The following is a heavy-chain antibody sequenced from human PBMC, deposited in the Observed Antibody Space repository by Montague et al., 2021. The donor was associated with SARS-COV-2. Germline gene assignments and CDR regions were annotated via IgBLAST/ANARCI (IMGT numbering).Heavy chain of an antibody. V-gene: IGHV3-30-3*01. J-gene: IGHJ6*02. CDR2: ISYDGSNK. D-gene: IGHD2-15*01. Sequence: SLRLSCAASGFTFSSYAMHWVRQAPGKGLEWVAVISYDGSNKYYADSVKGRFTISRDNSKNTLYLQINSLRAEDTAVYYCARVLLSGMDVWGQGTTVTVSS. CDR3: ARVLLSGMDV. CDR1: GFTFSSYA.